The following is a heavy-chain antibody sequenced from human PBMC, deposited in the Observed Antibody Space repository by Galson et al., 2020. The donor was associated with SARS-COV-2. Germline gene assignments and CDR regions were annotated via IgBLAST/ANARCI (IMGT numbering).Heavy chain of an antibody. J-gene: IGHJ4*02. CDR3: ARIPYSSGWYGGAGAFDY. CDR1: GFSLSTSGMC. V-gene: IGHV2-70*01. CDR2: IDWDDDK. Sequence: SGPTLVKPTQTLTLTCTFSGFSLSTSGMCVSWIRQPPGKALEWLALIDWDDDKYYSTSLKTRLTISKDTSKNQVVLTMTNMDPVDTATYYCARIPYSSGWYGGAGAFDYWGQGTLVTVSS. D-gene: IGHD6-19*01.